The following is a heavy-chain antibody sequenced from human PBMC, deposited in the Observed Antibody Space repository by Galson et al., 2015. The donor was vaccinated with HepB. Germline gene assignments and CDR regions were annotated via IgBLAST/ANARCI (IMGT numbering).Heavy chain of an antibody. D-gene: IGHD1-26*01. J-gene: IGHJ4*02. Sequence: SLRLSCAASGFMFSTYSMQWVRQAPGKGLVWVALINPDGTTTTYADSVRERFTISRDNARNTMSLQMNSLGADDTAVYYCVRDSGMYTGYYDFWDQGTLVTV. V-gene: IGHV3-74*01. CDR1: GFMFSTYS. CDR2: INPDGTTT. CDR3: VRDSGMYTGYYDF.